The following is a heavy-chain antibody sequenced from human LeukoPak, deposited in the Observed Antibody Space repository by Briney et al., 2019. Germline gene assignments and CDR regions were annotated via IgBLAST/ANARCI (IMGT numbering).Heavy chain of an antibody. CDR1: GYSFTIYW. CDR3: ARIYYYDSSGGGAFDI. CDR2: IYPGDSDT. D-gene: IGHD3-22*01. V-gene: IGHV5-51*01. J-gene: IGHJ3*02. Sequence: GESLKISCKGSGYSFTIYWIGWVRQMPGKGLEWMGIIYPGDSDTRYSPSFQGQVTISADKSISTAYLQWSSLKASDTAMYYCARIYYYDSSGGGAFDIWGQGTMVTVSS.